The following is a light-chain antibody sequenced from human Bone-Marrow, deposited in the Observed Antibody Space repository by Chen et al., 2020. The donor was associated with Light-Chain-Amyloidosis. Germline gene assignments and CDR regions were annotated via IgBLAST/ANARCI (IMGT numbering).Light chain of an antibody. CDR1: NIGSTS. CDR2: DES. V-gene: IGLV3-21*02. J-gene: IGLJ3*02. Sequence: SYVLTQPPSVSVAPGQTATLACGGNNIGSTSVHWYQQTPGQAPLLVVYDESDRPSGIPERLSGSNSGNTATLTISRVEAGDEADYYCQVWDRSSDRPVFGGGTKLTVL. CDR3: QVWDRSSDRPV.